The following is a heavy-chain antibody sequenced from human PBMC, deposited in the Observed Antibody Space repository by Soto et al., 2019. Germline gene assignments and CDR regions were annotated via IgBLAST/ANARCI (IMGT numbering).Heavy chain of an antibody. J-gene: IGHJ6*03. CDR2: IYYSGST. Sequence: HVQLQESGPGLVKPSETLSLTCTVSGGSISSYYWSWIRQPPGKGLEWIGYIYYSGSTNYNPSLKSRVTISVDTSKNQFSLKLSSVTAADTAVYYCAGGVGGDDASYYYYYMDVWGKGTTVTVSS. V-gene: IGHV4-59*01. CDR1: GGSISSYY. D-gene: IGHD5-12*01. CDR3: AGGVGGDDASYYYYYMDV.